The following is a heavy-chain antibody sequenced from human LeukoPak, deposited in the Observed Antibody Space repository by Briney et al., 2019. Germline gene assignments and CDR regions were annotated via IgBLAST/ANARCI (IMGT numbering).Heavy chain of an antibody. J-gene: IGHJ4*02. D-gene: IGHD3-3*01. V-gene: IGHV4-39*07. CDR2: IYYSGST. CDR1: GGSISSSNYY. CDR3: ARRTYYDFWSGYQPFEG. Sequence: PSETLSLTCTVSGGSISSSNYYWDWIRQPPGKGLEWIGSIYYSGSTYYNPSLKSRVTISVDRSKNQFSLKLSSVTAADTAVYYCARRTYYDFWSGYQPFEGWGQGTLVTVSS.